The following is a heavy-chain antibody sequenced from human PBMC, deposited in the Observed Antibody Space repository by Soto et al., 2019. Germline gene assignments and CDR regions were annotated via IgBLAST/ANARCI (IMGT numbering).Heavy chain of an antibody. CDR1: GLTFSNTW. CDR3: ATVGSITAAGTPFDY. D-gene: IGHD6-13*01. CDR2: IKSKTDGGTT. V-gene: IGHV3-15*07. Sequence: GGSLRLSCAASGLTFSNTWMNWVRQAPGRGLEWVGRIKSKTDGGTTDYAAPVKGRFTISRDDSKTTLYVQMNSLKTEDTAVYYCATVGSITAAGTPFDYWGQGTLVTVSS. J-gene: IGHJ4*02.